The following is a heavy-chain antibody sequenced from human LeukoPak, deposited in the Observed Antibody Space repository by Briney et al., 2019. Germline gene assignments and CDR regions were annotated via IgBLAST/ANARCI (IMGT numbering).Heavy chain of an antibody. CDR2: IYYSGST. V-gene: IGHV4-59*08. CDR1: GGSISSSY. CDR3: ARRKVVPAAPFDY. D-gene: IGHD2-2*01. Sequence: PSETLSLTCTVSGGSISSSYWTWLRQPPGKGLEWIGYIYYSGSTNYNPSLNSRVTISVDTSKNQFSLKLSSVTAADTAVYYCARRKVVPAAPFDYWGQGTLVTVSS. J-gene: IGHJ4*02.